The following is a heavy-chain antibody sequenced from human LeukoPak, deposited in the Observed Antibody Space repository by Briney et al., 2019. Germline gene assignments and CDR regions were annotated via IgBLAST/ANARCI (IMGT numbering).Heavy chain of an antibody. J-gene: IGHJ3*02. CDR3: AFRPPGDESFDI. Sequence: AAGKVSSKVSGHTLSALAMHWVRQATGKGLEWRGGFDPEDGETIYAQKFQGRVTMTEDTSTDTAYMELSSLRSEDTAVYYCAFRPPGDESFDIWGQGTMVTVSS. V-gene: IGHV1-24*01. CDR1: GHTLSALA. D-gene: IGHD3-16*01. CDR2: FDPEDGET.